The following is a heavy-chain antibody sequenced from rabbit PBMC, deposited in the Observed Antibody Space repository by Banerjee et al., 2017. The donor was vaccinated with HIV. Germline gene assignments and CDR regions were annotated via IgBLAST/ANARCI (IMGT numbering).Heavy chain of an antibody. Sequence: QEQLVESGGGLVQPEGSLTLTCKASGFDFSSSYYMCWVRQAPGKGLEWIACIYTGSSGSTYYASWAKGRFTISKTSWTTVTLQMTSLTAADTATYFCARDLTGVTGWNFNLWGPGTLVTVS. J-gene: IGHJ4*01. D-gene: IGHD7-1*01. V-gene: IGHV1S45*01. CDR3: ARDLTGVTGWNFNL. CDR2: IYTGSSGST. CDR1: GFDFSSSYY.